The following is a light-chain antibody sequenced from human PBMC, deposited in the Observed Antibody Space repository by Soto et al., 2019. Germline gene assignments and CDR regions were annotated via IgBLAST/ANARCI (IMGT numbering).Light chain of an antibody. CDR3: QQAGSFPFT. V-gene: IGKV1-12*01. J-gene: IGKJ3*01. Sequence: DIQMTQSPSSVSASVGDRVTITCRASQGISSWLAWYQQKPGKAPKLLIYAASSFQSGVPSRFSGSRSGPDFTLTISSLQPEDFETSICQQAGSFPFTFGPGTKVDVK. CDR1: QGISSW. CDR2: AAS.